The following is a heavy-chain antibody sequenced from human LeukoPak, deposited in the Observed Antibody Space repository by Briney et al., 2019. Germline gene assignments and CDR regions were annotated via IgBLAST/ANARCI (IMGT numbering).Heavy chain of an antibody. CDR3: ARDLGLRLGELTY. V-gene: IGHV1-69*13. D-gene: IGHD3-16*01. CDR2: IVPNFGTT. Sequence: SVKVSCKASGGTFSSYTISWVRQAPGQGLEWMGGIVPNFGTTTYAQKIQGRVTLTADESTTTVYMELSSLRSEDTAVYYCARDLGLRLGELTYWGQGTLVTVSS. CDR1: GGTFSSYT. J-gene: IGHJ4*02.